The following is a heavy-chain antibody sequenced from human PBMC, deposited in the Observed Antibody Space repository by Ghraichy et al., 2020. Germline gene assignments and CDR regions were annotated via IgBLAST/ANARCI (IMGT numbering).Heavy chain of an antibody. CDR1: GFTLNYYY. Sequence: GGSLRLSCAASGFTLNYYYMNWVRQTPGGGLEWLSYISDNGESREYADSVKGRFTVSRDKAKNSLYLQMTSLRDEDTGVYYCARSFSSITEFGVISLFYYMDVWGEGTAVTGSS. J-gene: IGHJ6*03. V-gene: IGHV3-48*02. D-gene: IGHD3-3*01. CDR2: ISDNGESR. CDR3: ARSFSSITEFGVISLFYYMDV.